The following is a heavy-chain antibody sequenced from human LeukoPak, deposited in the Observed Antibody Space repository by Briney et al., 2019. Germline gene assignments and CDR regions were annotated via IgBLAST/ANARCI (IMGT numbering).Heavy chain of an antibody. Sequence: PGGSLRLSCAASGFTFSSYAMTWVRQAPGKGLEWVSAITDSTYFADSVKGRFTISRDSSKNTVYLQMNSLRAEDTAVYYCAKGYGFDSSGSEHYFENWGQGILVTVSS. V-gene: IGHV3-23*01. D-gene: IGHD3-22*01. CDR2: ITDST. CDR1: GFTFSSYA. J-gene: IGHJ4*02. CDR3: AKGYGFDSSGSEHYFEN.